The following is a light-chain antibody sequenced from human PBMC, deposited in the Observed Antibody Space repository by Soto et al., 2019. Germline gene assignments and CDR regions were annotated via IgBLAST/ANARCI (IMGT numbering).Light chain of an antibody. CDR2: DVS. Sequence: QSVLTQPASVSGSPGQSITISCTGTSSDVGGYNYVSWYQQHPGKAPKLMIYDVSNRPSGVSNRFSGYKSGNTASLTISGLQAGDEADYYCSSYTSSSTLYVFGTGTKVTVL. CDR3: SSYTSSSTLYV. V-gene: IGLV2-14*01. CDR1: SSDVGGYNY. J-gene: IGLJ1*01.